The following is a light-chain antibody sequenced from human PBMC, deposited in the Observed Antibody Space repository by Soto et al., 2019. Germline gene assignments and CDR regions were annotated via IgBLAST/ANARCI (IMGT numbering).Light chain of an antibody. J-gene: IGLJ1*01. Sequence: QSVLTQPASVFGSPGQSITISCTGTSSDVGLYDYVSWYQQHPGKAPQLMIYAVSNRPSGVSNRFSASKSGNTASLFISGLQAEDEADYYCSSYTSDSSYVFGSGTKVTVL. V-gene: IGLV2-14*01. CDR2: AVS. CDR3: SSYTSDSSYV. CDR1: SSDVGLYDY.